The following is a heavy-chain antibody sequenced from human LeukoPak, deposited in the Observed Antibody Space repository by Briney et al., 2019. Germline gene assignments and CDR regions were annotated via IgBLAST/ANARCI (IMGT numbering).Heavy chain of an antibody. CDR3: ARGYCSGGGCYSVENWFDP. D-gene: IGHD2-15*01. CDR2: INPNSGGT. J-gene: IGHJ5*02. V-gene: IGHV1-2*06. Sequence: ASVKVSCKASGYTFTGYYIFWVRQAPGQGLKWMGRINPNSGGTQYAQEFQGRVTMTRDTSISPAYMELSRLRSDDTAVYYCARGYCSGGGCYSVENWFDPWGQGTLVTVSS. CDR1: GYTFTGYY.